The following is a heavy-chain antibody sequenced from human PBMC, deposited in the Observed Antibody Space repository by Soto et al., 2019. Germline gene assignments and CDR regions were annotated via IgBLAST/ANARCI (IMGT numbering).Heavy chain of an antibody. CDR1: GGTFSSYT. CDR3: ARDARGDAFDI. Sequence: QVQLVQSGAEVKKPGSSVKVSCKASGGTFSSYTISWVRQAPGQGLEWMGRIIPILGIANYAQKFQGRVTITADQSTTTAYMELSSLRSEDTAVYYCARDARGDAFDIWGQGTMVTVSS. J-gene: IGHJ3*02. CDR2: IIPILGIA. V-gene: IGHV1-69*08.